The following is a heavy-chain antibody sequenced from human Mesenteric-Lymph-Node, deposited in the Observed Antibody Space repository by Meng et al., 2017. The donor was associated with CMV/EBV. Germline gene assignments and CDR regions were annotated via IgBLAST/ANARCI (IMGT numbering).Heavy chain of an antibody. CDR3: ARVGGYEAEFDY. D-gene: IGHD5-12*01. J-gene: IGHJ4*02. CDR1: GYIFTSYD. CDR2: MKPNSGNT. V-gene: IGHV1-8*01. Sequence: CKASGYIFTSYDINWVRQATGQGLEWMGWMKPNSGNTDYAQKFQGRVTMTRDTSISTAYMELTSLRSEDTAVYYCARVGGYEAEFDYWGQGTLVTVSS.